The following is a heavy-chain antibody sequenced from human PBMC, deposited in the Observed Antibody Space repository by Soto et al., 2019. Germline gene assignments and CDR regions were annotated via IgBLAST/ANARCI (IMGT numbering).Heavy chain of an antibody. CDR3: ARSLGPVGANGILVDP. V-gene: IGHV1-18*01. Sequence: ASVKVSCKASGYTFTSYGISWVRQAPGQGLEWMGWISAYNGNTNYAQKLQGRVTMTTDTSTSTAYMELRSLRSDDTAVYYCARSLGPVGANGILVDPWGQGTLVTVSS. D-gene: IGHD1-26*01. CDR1: GYTFTSYG. J-gene: IGHJ5*02. CDR2: ISAYNGNT.